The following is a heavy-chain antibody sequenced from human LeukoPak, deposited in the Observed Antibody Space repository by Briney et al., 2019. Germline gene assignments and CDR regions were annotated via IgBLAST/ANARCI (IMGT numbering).Heavy chain of an antibody. V-gene: IGHV3-30*18. Sequence: GRSLRLSCAASGFTFSSYGMHWVRQAPGKGLEWVAVISYDGSNKYYADSVKGRFTISRDNSKNTLYLQMNSLRAEDTAVYYCAKRPPPDIVVVPAAMSYGSGSYSNWFDPWGQGTLVTVSS. CDR2: ISYDGSNK. CDR1: GFTFSSYG. CDR3: AKRPPPDIVVVPAAMSYGSGSYSNWFDP. D-gene: IGHD2-2*01. J-gene: IGHJ5*02.